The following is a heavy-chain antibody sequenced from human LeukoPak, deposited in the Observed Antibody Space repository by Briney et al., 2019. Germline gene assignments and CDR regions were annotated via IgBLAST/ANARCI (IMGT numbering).Heavy chain of an antibody. V-gene: IGHV4-59*01. CDR1: GGSFSGYY. Sequence: PSETLSLTCAVYGGSFSGYYWSWIRQSPGKGLEWIGYIYYTGSTTYNTSLRSRVTISADTAKNQFSLKLSSVTAADTAVYYCASRKLGNDYWGQGTLVTVSS. J-gene: IGHJ4*02. CDR2: IYYTGST. CDR3: ASRKLGNDY. D-gene: IGHD7-27*01.